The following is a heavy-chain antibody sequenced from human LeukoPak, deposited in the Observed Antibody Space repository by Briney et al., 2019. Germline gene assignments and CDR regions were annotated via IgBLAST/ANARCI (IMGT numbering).Heavy chain of an antibody. D-gene: IGHD1-26*01. Sequence: PSETLSLTCTVSGGSISSYHWSWIRQPAGKGLEWLGRLYTSGGTNYNPSLKSRVSMSVDTSKSQFSLELNSVTAADTAVYYCARSGSYANDAFHIWGQGTMVTVSS. CDR1: GGSISSYH. V-gene: IGHV4-4*07. CDR2: LYTSGGT. CDR3: ARSGSYANDAFHI. J-gene: IGHJ3*02.